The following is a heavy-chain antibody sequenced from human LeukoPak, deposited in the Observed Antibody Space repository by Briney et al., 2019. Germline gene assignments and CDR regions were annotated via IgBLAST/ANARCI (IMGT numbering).Heavy chain of an antibody. Sequence: GGSLRLACAASAFTFSSYGMCWVRQAPAKGLEWLAFIRYDGSNKYYADCVKGRFTISRDNSKNTLYLQMNSLRAEDTAVYYCAKDLMQDYWGQGTLVTVSS. CDR2: IRYDGSNK. CDR3: AKDLMQDY. J-gene: IGHJ4*02. D-gene: IGHD2-8*01. CDR1: AFTFSSYG. V-gene: IGHV3-30*02.